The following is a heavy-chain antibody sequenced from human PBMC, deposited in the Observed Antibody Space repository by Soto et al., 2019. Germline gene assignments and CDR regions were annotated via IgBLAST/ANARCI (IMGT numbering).Heavy chain of an antibody. CDR2: VYYSGST. CDR1: GGSVNSAGYY. Sequence: PSETLSLTCTVSGGSVNSAGYYWSWIRQPPGEGLEWIGYVYYSGSTYYNPSLKSRVTISVDTSKNQFSLKLSSVTAADTAVYYCARHVERRDGYNYDWFDPWGQGTLVTVSS. J-gene: IGHJ5*02. D-gene: IGHD5-12*01. V-gene: IGHV4-39*01. CDR3: ARHVERRDGYNYDWFDP.